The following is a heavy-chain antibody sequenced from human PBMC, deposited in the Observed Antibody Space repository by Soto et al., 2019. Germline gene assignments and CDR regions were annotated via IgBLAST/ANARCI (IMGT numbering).Heavy chain of an antibody. D-gene: IGHD3-3*01. Sequence: GASVKVSCKASGYTFTSYAMHWVRQAPGQRLEWMGWINAGNGNTKYSQKFQGRVTITRDTSASTAYMELCSLRSEDTAVYYCARDGIDFWSGYYTGRDGYYYYYGMDVWGQGTTVTVSS. J-gene: IGHJ6*02. V-gene: IGHV1-3*01. CDR2: INAGNGNT. CDR3: ARDGIDFWSGYYTGRDGYYYYYGMDV. CDR1: GYTFTSYA.